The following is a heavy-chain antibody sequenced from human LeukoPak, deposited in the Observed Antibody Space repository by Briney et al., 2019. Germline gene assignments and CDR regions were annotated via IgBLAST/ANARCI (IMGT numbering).Heavy chain of an antibody. Sequence: PGGSLRLSCAASGFTFSSYAMHWVRQAPGKGLEWVAVISYDGSNKYYADSVKGRFTISRDNSKNTLYLQMNSLRAEDTAVYYCARERIVGATVLDYWGQGTLVTFSS. CDR1: GFTFSSYA. V-gene: IGHV3-30*04. CDR2: ISYDGSNK. J-gene: IGHJ4*02. CDR3: ARERIVGATVLDY. D-gene: IGHD1-26*01.